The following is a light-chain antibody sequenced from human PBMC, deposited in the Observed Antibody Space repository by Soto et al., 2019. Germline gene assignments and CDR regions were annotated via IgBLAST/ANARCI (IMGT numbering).Light chain of an antibody. V-gene: IGLV2-23*01. CDR2: EGS. CDR3: CSYAGSVV. Sequence: QSVLTQPASVSGSPGQSITISCTGTSSDVGSYNLVSWYQQHPGKAPKLMIYEGSKRPSGVSNGFSGSKSGNTASLTISGLQAEDEADYYCCSYAGSVVFGGGTKVTVL. J-gene: IGLJ2*01. CDR1: SSDVGSYNL.